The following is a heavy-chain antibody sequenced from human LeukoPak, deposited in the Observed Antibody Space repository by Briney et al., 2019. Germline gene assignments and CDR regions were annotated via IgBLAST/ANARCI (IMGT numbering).Heavy chain of an antibody. D-gene: IGHD2-2*01. CDR2: INHSGST. CDR3: ARGPWHCSSTSCSSSGFDY. V-gene: IGHV4-34*01. J-gene: IGHJ4*02. Sequence: SETLSLTCAVYGGSFSGYYWSWIRQPPGKGLEWIGEINHSGSTNYNPSLKSRVTISVDTSKNQFSLKLSSVTAADTAVYYCARGPWHCSSTSCSSSGFDYWGQGTLVTVSS. CDR1: GGSFSGYY.